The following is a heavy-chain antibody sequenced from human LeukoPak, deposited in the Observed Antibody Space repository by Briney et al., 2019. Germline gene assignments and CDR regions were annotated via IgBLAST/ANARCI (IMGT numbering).Heavy chain of an antibody. Sequence: PGGSLRLSCEAPGFTFTTSWMHWVRQAPGKGLVWVSRIKTDGSITTYGDSVKGRFTISRDNARSTLYLQMDSLRAEDTAVYYCARDQGPSGIGWFDPWGQGTLVTVSA. CDR2: IKTDGSIT. CDR1: GFTFTTSW. J-gene: IGHJ5*02. CDR3: ARDQGPSGIGWFDP. V-gene: IGHV3-74*03. D-gene: IGHD1-26*01.